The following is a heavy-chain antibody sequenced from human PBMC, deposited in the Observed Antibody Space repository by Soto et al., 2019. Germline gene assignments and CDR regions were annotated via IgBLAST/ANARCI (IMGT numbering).Heavy chain of an antibody. Sequence: PGGSLRLSCAASGFTFSSYTMNCVRQAPGKGLEWVSYISTSSDTMLYADSVKGRFTISRDNAKNSLYLQMNSLRAEDTAVYYCARGQYCSGSNCYYNGMDVWGQGTTVTVSS. V-gene: IGHV3-48*01. CDR1: GFTFSSYT. D-gene: IGHD2-15*01. CDR2: ISTSSDTM. CDR3: ARGQYCSGSNCYYNGMDV. J-gene: IGHJ6*02.